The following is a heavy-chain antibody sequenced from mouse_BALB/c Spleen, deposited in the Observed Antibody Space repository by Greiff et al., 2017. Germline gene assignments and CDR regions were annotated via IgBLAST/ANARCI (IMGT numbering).Heavy chain of an antibody. J-gene: IGHJ4*01. CDR3: VRGGLEAMDY. V-gene: IGHV10-1*02. D-gene: IGHD2-2*01. Sequence: DVMLVESGGGLVQPKGSLKLSCAASGFTFNTYAMNWVRQAPGKGLEWVARIRSKSNNYATYYADSVKDRFTISRDDSQSMLYLQMNNLKTEDTAMYYCVRGGLEAMDYWGQGTSVTVSS. CDR2: IRSKSNNYAT. CDR1: GFTFNTYA.